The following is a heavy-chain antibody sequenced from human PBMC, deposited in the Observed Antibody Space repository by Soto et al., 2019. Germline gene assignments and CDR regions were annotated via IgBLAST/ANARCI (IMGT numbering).Heavy chain of an antibody. CDR3: AMGYGSGSYYKGPYYYYGMDV. J-gene: IGHJ6*02. CDR2: TYYRSKWYN. CDR1: GDSVSSNSAA. Sequence: SPTLSLTCAISGDSVSSNSAAWNWIRQSPSRGLEWLGRTYYRSKWYNDYAVSVKSRITINPDTSKNQSSLQLNSGTPEDTAVYYCAMGYGSGSYYKGPYYYYGMDVWGQGTTVTVSS. D-gene: IGHD3-10*01. V-gene: IGHV6-1*01.